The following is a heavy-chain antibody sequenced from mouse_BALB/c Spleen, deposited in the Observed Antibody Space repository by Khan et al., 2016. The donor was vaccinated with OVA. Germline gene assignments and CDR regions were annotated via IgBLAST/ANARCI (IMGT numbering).Heavy chain of an antibody. CDR1: GFTFSSDW. J-gene: IGHJ3*01. V-gene: IGHV6-6*02. Sequence: EVKLEGSGGGLVQPGGSMKLSCVASGFTFSSDWMSWVRQSPEKGLEWVAEIRWKSDNYATHYAESGKGKFTISRDDSKSRLYLQMTSLRAEDTVIYYCTQLGRSYWGQGTLVTVSA. D-gene: IGHD4-1*02. CDR3: TQLGRSY. CDR2: IRWKSDNYAT.